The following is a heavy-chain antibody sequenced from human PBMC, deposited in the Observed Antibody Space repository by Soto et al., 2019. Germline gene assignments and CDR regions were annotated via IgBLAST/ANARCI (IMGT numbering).Heavy chain of an antibody. V-gene: IGHV4-30-4*01. CDR1: GGSISSGDYY. CDR2: IYDSGST. CDR3: ARGRGELLFLF. Sequence: QVQLQESGPGLVKPSQTLSLTCTVSGGSISSGDYYWTWIRQPPGTGLEWIGNIYDSGSTYYNPSLKRRAIISQDTAKNQFSLKLSSVTAAGTAVYYCARGRGELLFLFWGQGTLVTVSS. J-gene: IGHJ4*02. D-gene: IGHD3-10*01.